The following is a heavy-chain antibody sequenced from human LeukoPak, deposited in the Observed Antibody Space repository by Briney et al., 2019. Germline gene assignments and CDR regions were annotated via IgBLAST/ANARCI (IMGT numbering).Heavy chain of an antibody. Sequence: GGSLRLSCAASGFTVSSNYMSWVRQAPGKGLEWVANIKQDGSEKYYVDSVKGRFTISRDNAKNSLYLQMNSLRAEDTAVYYCAMGWELPDYWGQGTLVTVSS. J-gene: IGHJ4*02. CDR3: AMGWELPDY. V-gene: IGHV3-7*01. CDR2: IKQDGSEK. CDR1: GFTVSSNY. D-gene: IGHD1-26*01.